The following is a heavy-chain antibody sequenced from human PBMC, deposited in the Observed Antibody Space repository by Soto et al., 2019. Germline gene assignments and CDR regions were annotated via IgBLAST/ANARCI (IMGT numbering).Heavy chain of an antibody. D-gene: IGHD6-6*01. V-gene: IGHV4-31*03. CDR2: IYYSGST. CDR1: GGSISSGGYY. Sequence: QVQLQESGPGLVKPSQTLSLTCTVSGGSISSGGYYWSWIRQHPGKGLEWIGYIYYSGSTYYNPSLTSRVTISVDTSKNQFSLKLSSVTAADTAVYYCARGASIAARPFDYWDQGTLVTVSS. J-gene: IGHJ4*02. CDR3: ARGASIAARPFDY.